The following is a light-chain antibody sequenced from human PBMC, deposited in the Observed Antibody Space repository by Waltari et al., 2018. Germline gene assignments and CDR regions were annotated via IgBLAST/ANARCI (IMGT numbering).Light chain of an antibody. CDR1: SGDIGGYNF. CDR2: DVN. CDR3: CSYAGVQTPVL. J-gene: IGLJ2*01. Sequence: QSALTQPHSVSGSPGQSVTISCTGTSGDIGGYNFVSWYQQHPGKAPKLMIVDVNKRPSGCPERFSGSKSGSTASLTISGLQAEEEADYIGCSYAGVQTPVLFGGGTKLTVL. V-gene: IGLV2-11*01.